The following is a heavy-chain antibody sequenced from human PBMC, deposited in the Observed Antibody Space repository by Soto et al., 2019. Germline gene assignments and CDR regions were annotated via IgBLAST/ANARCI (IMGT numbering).Heavy chain of an antibody. CDR3: ARGRGVVRGVILDY. CDR1: GYTFTNYG. Sequence: ASVKVSCKASGYTFTNYGINWVRQAPGQGLEWMGWISAYDGNTNYAQNLQGRVTMTTDTSTNTAYMELRSLGSDDTALYYCARGRGVVRGVILDYWGLGTLVTVSS. J-gene: IGHJ4*02. D-gene: IGHD3-10*01. V-gene: IGHV1-18*01. CDR2: ISAYDGNT.